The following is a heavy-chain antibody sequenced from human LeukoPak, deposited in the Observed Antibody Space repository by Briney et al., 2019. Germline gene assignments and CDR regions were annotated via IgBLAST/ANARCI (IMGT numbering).Heavy chain of an antibody. Sequence: PGRSLRLSCAAPGFTFSSYGMHWVRQAPGKGLEWVAVISYDGSNKYYADSVKGRFTISRDNSKNTLYLQMNSLRAEDTAVYYCAKDRGTMTNEGYFQHWGQGTLVTVSS. CDR3: AKDRGTMTNEGYFQH. CDR1: GFTFSSYG. D-gene: IGHD3-22*01. J-gene: IGHJ1*01. CDR2: ISYDGSNK. V-gene: IGHV3-30*18.